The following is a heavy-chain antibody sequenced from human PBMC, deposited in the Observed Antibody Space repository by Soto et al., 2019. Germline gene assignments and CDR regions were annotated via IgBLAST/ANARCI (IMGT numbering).Heavy chain of an antibody. D-gene: IGHD2-21*01. Sequence: EVQLVESGGGLVQPGGSLRLSCAASGFTFSSYWMSWVRQAPGKGLEWVANIKQDESEKDYVDSVKGRFTISRDNAKKSLYREMNSRRAEDTAVYYCARGFRFQGRVYYLEFWGQGTLVTVSS. CDR2: IKQDESEK. CDR1: GFTFSSYW. CDR3: ARGFRFQGRVYYLEF. V-gene: IGHV3-7*01. J-gene: IGHJ4*02.